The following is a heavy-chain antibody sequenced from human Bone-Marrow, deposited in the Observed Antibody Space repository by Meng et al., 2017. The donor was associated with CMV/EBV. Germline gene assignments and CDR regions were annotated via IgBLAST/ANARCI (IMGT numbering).Heavy chain of an antibody. D-gene: IGHD6-6*01. CDR3: ARRCKDSSSSGGVLDY. V-gene: IGHV4-39*01. Sequence: GGIVWSSYCWGWIRQPAGKGLVWVGGIYYSGRTHYSPSLKSRVTISVDTSKNQFSLKLSSVTAADTAVYYCARRCKDSSSSGGVLDYWGQGTLVTVSS. J-gene: IGHJ4*02. CDR1: GGIVWSSYC. CDR2: IYYSGRT.